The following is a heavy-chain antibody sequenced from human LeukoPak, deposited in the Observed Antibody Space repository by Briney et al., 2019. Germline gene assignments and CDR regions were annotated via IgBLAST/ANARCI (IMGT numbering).Heavy chain of an antibody. CDR2: MNPNSGNT. D-gene: IGHD3-22*01. CDR3: AREDYYDSGSNDY. Sequence: ASVKVSCKTSGYTFTTYDITWVRQATGQGLEWMGWMNPNSGNTAYAQKFQGRVTITRNTSISTAYMELSSLRSEDTAVYYCAREDYYDSGSNDYWGQGTLVTVSS. J-gene: IGHJ4*02. CDR1: GYTFTTYD. V-gene: IGHV1-8*03.